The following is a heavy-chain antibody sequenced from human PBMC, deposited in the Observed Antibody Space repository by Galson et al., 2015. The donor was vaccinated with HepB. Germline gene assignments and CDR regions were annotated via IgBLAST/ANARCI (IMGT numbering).Heavy chain of an antibody. CDR3: ARVPLYCSSTSCYASGDWYYYGMDV. J-gene: IGHJ6*02. V-gene: IGHV1-69*02. D-gene: IGHD2-2*01. CDR1: GGTFSSYT. CDR2: IIPILGIA. Sequence: SVKVSCKASGGTFSSYTISWVRQAPGQGLEWMGRIIPILGIANYAQKFQGRVTITADKSTSTAYMELSSLRSEDTAVYYCARVPLYCSSTSCYASGDWYYYGMDVWGQGTTVTVSS.